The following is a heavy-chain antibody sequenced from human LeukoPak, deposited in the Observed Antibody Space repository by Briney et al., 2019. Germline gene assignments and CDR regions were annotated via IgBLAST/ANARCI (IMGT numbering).Heavy chain of an antibody. V-gene: IGHV4-30-2*01. CDR3: ARDRGRRGFDS. J-gene: IGHJ4*02. Sequence: SETLSLTCAVSGGSISSGSYCWSWVRQPPGKSLEWIGFIYHTGTGSTHYNPSLKSRVTLSVDRSKNQFSLNLSSVTAADTAIYYCARDRGRRGFDSWGQGTLVTVSS. D-gene: IGHD3-10*01. CDR2: IYHTGTGST. CDR1: GGSISSGSYC.